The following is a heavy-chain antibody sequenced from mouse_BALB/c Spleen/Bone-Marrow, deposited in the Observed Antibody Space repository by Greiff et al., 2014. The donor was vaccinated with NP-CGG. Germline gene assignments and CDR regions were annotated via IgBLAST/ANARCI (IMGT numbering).Heavy chain of an antibody. CDR2: INPSSGYT. Sequence: VHLVESAAELARPGASVKMSCKTSGYTFTYYTMHWVKQRPGQGLEWIGYINPSSGYTDYNQKFKDKTTLTTDKSSSTAYLQLSSLTSEDSAVYYCVRGNYDYDGDAMDYWGQGTSVTVSS. V-gene: IGHV1-4*02. J-gene: IGHJ4*01. CDR1: GYTFTYYT. CDR3: VRGNYDYDGDAMDY. D-gene: IGHD2-4*01.